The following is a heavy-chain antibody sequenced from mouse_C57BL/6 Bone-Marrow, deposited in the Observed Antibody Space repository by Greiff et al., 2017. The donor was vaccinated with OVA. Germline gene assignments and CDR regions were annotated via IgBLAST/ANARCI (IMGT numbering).Heavy chain of an antibody. J-gene: IGHJ3*01. CDR1: NYTFTDYY. CDR3: ARGGGYHWFAY. Sequence: QVQLQQSGAELVRPGASVKLSCKASNYTFTDYYINWVKQRPGPGLEWIARIYPGSGNTYYNAKFKGKATLTAEKSSSTAYMQLSSLTSEDSAVYFCARGGGYHWFAYWGQGTLVTVSA. D-gene: IGHD2-2*01. V-gene: IGHV1-76*01. CDR2: IYPGSGNT.